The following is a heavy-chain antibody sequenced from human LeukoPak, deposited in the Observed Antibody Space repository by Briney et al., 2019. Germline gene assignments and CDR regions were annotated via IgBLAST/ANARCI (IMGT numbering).Heavy chain of an antibody. V-gene: IGHV3-74*01. CDR3: VRDFRSADY. CDR1: GFIFSLYC. Sequence: GGSLRLSCAASGFIFSLYCMHWVRQAPGKGPMWVSRICPDGTGISYADSVKARFTTSRDNTKNTVYLQMNGLREEDTAVYYCVRDFRSADYWGQGTLVTVSS. J-gene: IGHJ4*02. CDR2: ICPDGTGI.